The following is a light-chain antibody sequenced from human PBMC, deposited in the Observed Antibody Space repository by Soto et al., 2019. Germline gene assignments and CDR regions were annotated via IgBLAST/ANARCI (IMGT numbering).Light chain of an antibody. V-gene: IGKV3D-15*01. J-gene: IGKJ1*01. CDR3: QQYHIWPSWT. Sequence: ETVMTQSPATLSVSPGERATLSFSASQSVRTKLAWYQQKPGQAPRLLIYGASSRATGIPARFSGSGSGTEFTLTISSLQSEDSGVYYCQQYHIWPSWTFGQGTKVDIK. CDR2: GAS. CDR1: QSVRTK.